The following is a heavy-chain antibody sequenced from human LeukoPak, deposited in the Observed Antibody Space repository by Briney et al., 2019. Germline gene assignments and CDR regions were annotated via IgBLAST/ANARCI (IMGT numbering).Heavy chain of an antibody. CDR1: EFTFSSYT. D-gene: IGHD2-2*02. CDR3: ARGIYTSSPRNPKNFFDY. V-gene: IGHV3-21*01. J-gene: IGHJ4*02. CDR2: ISSSSSYI. Sequence: GGSLRLSCAASEFTFSSYTMNWVRQAPGKGLEWVSSISSSSSYIYYADSMKGRFTISRDNAKNSLYLQMNSLRAEDTAVYFCARGIYTSSPRNPKNFFDYWGQGTLVTVSS.